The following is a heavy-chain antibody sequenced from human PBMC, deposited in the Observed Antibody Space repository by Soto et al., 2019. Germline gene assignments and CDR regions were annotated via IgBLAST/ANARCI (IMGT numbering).Heavy chain of an antibody. Sequence: QVQLQESGPGLVKPSQTLSLTCTVSGGSTSSGDYYWSWIRQPPGKGLEWIGYIYYSGSTYYNPSLKSRVTISVDTSKNQFSLKLSPVTAADTAVYYCARVRLRYFDWLFLDPWGQGTLVTVSS. V-gene: IGHV4-30-4*01. CDR3: ARVRLRYFDWLFLDP. J-gene: IGHJ5*02. CDR2: IYYSGST. D-gene: IGHD3-9*01. CDR1: GGSTSSGDYY.